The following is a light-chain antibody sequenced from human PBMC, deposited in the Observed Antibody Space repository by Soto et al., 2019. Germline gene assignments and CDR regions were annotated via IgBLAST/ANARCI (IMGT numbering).Light chain of an antibody. Sequence: SYELTQPPSVSVAPGKTAKITCGGNNIGSKSVHWYQQKPGQAPVVVIYYDSDRPSGIPERFSGSNSGNTATLTISRVEAGDEADYYCQVWDSSSDRGVFGGGTKLTVL. CDR1: NIGSKS. J-gene: IGLJ2*01. CDR3: QVWDSSSDRGV. V-gene: IGLV3-21*04. CDR2: YDS.